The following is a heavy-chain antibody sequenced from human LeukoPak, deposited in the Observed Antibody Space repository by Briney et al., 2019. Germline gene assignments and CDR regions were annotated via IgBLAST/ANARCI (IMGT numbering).Heavy chain of an antibody. CDR2: IYTSGST. CDR1: GGPISSGRYY. J-gene: IGHJ5*02. Sequence: QVQLQESGPGLVKPSQTLSLTCTVSGGPISSGRYYWSWIRQPAGKGLEWIGRIYTSGSTNYNPSLKSRVTISVDTSKNQFSLKLSSVTAADTAVYYCARVYCSSTSCWFDPWGQGTLVTVSS. V-gene: IGHV4-61*02. CDR3: ARVYCSSTSCWFDP. D-gene: IGHD2-2*01.